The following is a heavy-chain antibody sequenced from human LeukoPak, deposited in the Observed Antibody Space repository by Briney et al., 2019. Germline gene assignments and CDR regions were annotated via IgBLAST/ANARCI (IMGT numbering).Heavy chain of an antibody. D-gene: IGHD6-6*01. Sequence: GSLRLSCVASGFTSTSYGMSWVRQAPGKRLEWVSGISGSGDATYYADSVKGRLTISRDNSKNTLYLQMNSLRAEETAVYYCAKLRGLSSSSENNWFDPWGQGTLVTVSS. J-gene: IGHJ5*02. CDR3: AKLRGLSSSSENNWFDP. V-gene: IGHV3-23*01. CDR2: ISGSGDAT. CDR1: GFTSTSYG.